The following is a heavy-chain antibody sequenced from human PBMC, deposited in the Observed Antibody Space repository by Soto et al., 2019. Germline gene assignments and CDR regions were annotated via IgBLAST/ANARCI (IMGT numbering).Heavy chain of an antibody. V-gene: IGHV4-30-2*01. Sequence: PSETLSLTRAVSGGSISSDGYSWSRIRQPPGKGLEWIGYIYHSGSTYYNPALKSRVTISVDRSKNQFTLKLSSVTAADTAVYYCARSHHLYYDISPPWFDPWGQGTLVTVSS. CDR2: IYHSGST. CDR1: GGSISSDGYS. CDR3: ARSHHLYYDISPPWFDP. J-gene: IGHJ5*02. D-gene: IGHD3-9*01.